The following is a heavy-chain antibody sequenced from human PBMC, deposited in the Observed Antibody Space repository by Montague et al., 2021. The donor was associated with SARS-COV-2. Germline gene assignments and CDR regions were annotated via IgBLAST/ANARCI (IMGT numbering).Heavy chain of an antibody. Sequence: SETLSLTCALYGGSFSGFQWSWIRQSPGKGLEWIGEINQSGSTNYNVSLKSRLTMSLDTSKNQVSLKLSSVTAADTAVYYCATSSSRSYYVGLDYWGQGTLVTDTS. CDR1: GGSFSGFQ. J-gene: IGHJ4*02. CDR2: INQSGST. CDR3: ATSSSRSYYVGLDY. V-gene: IGHV4-34*01. D-gene: IGHD3-10*01.